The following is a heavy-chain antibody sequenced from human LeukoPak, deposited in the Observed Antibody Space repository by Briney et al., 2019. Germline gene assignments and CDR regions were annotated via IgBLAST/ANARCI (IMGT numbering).Heavy chain of an antibody. V-gene: IGHV3-23*01. D-gene: IGHD6-13*01. CDR1: GFSLNNYA. Sequence: PGGSVKLSCAASGFSLNNYAMNWARQATGKGLEWVSAISTTYNSDSVKGRFTISRDSAKNTLYLQINSLRAEDSAVYCCAKASSSWYSDFDYWGRGTLVTVSS. CDR2: ISTT. J-gene: IGHJ4*02. CDR3: AKASSSWYSDFDY.